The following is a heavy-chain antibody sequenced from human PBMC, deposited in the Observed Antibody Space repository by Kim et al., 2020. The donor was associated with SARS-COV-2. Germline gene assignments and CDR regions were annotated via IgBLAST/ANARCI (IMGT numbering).Heavy chain of an antibody. CDR3: ARGSTSYAYYFDY. CDR1: GGSISSSSYY. Sequence: SETLSLTCTVSGGSISSSSYYWGWIRQPPGKGLEWIGSIYYSGSTYYNPSLKSRVTISVDTSKNQFSLKLSSVTAADTAVYYCARGSTSYAYYFDYWGQGTLVTVSS. CDR2: IYYSGST. J-gene: IGHJ4*02. D-gene: IGHD2-2*01. V-gene: IGHV4-39*07.